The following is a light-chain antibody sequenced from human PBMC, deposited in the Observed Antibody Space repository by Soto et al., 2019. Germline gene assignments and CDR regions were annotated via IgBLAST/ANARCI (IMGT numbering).Light chain of an antibody. CDR2: GAS. J-gene: IGKJ4*01. V-gene: IGKV3-20*01. CDR1: QSVSSNY. Sequence: EIVLTQSPGTLSLSPGERATLSCRASQSVSSNYLAWYQQKPGQAPRLLIYGASSRATGIPDRFSGSGYGTDFTLTISRLETEDCDVYNCQQYGSSPLTFGGGTKVEIK. CDR3: QQYGSSPLT.